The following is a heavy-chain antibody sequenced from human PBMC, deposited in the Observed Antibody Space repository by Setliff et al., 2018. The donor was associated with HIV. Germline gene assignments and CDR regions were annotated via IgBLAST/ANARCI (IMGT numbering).Heavy chain of an antibody. D-gene: IGHD3-16*01. V-gene: IGHV3-74*01. CDR1: GFTLSDYW. J-gene: IGHJ4*02. CDR2: IDSDVSSR. Sequence: GGFLRLSCEAAGFTLSDYWMHWVRQAPGQGLVWVSRIDSDVSSRNYADSVKGRFTISRDNAKNTLFLQMNSLRAEDTGIYYCARDKGGNHRFDVFDIWGRGTLVTAPQ. CDR3: ARDKGGNHRFDVFDI.